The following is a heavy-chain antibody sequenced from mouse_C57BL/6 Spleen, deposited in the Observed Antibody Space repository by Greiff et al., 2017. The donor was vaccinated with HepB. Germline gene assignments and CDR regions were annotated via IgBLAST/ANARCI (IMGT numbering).Heavy chain of an antibody. V-gene: IGHV1-81*01. J-gene: IGHJ3*01. CDR2: IYPRSGNT. Sequence: QVQLQQSGAELARPGASVKLSCKASGYTFTSYGISWVKQRTGQGLEWIGEIYPRSGNTYYNEKFKGKATLTADKSSSTAYMELRSLTSEDSAVYFCARRSISGQDGYPWFAYWGQGTLVTVSA. CDR3: ARRSISGQDGYPWFAY. D-gene: IGHD2-3*01. CDR1: GYTFTSYG.